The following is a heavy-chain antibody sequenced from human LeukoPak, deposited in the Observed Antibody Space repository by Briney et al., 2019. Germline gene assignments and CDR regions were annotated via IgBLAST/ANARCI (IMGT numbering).Heavy chain of an antibody. CDR1: GYTFTGYY. V-gene: IGHV1-2*02. D-gene: IGHD3-9*01. CDR3: VREGYYDILTGYLNY. J-gene: IGHJ4*02. CDR2: INPNSGGT. Sequence: ASVKVSCKASGYTFTGYYMHWVRQAPGQGLEWMGWINPNSGGTNYAQKFQGRVTMTRETSISTAYMELSRLRSDDTAVYYCVREGYYDILTGYLNYWGQGTLVTVSS.